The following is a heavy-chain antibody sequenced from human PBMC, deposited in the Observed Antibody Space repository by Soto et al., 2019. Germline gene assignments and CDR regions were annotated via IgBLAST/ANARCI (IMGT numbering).Heavy chain of an antibody. CDR2: INAANGDT. D-gene: IGHD6-13*01. V-gene: IGHV1-3*01. J-gene: IGHJ5*02. Sequence: ASVKVSCKASGYTFTSYGIHWVRQAPGQRFEWMGWINAANGDTKYSPKFKGRVTITRDTSARTDYMELSRLRYEETAVYYCVRRPVSATGIDWFDPWGQGTLVTVSS. CDR1: GYTFTSYG. CDR3: VRRPVSATGIDWFDP.